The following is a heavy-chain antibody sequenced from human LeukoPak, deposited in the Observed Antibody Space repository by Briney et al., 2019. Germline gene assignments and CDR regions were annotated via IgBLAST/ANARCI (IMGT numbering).Heavy chain of an antibody. J-gene: IGHJ5*02. CDR3: AREAVYYDSSGYYEGWFDP. CDR2: VYSGGST. CDR1: GFTVSSNY. Sequence: PGGSLRLSCAASGFTVSSNYMSWLRQAPGKGLEWVSVVYSGGSTYYADSVKGRFTISRDNSKNTLYLRMNSLRAEDTAVYYCAREAVYYDSSGYYEGWFDPWGQGTLVTVSS. D-gene: IGHD3-22*01. V-gene: IGHV3-66*01.